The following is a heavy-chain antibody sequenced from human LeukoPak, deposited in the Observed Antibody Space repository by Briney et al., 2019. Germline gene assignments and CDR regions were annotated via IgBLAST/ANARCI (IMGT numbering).Heavy chain of an antibody. V-gene: IGHV4-34*01. CDR3: GGVRGVIRNWFDP. CDR1: GGPFSGYY. J-gene: IGHJ5*02. D-gene: IGHD3-10*01. CDR2: INHSGST. Sequence: SETLSLTCAVYGGPFSGYYWSWIRQPPGKGLEWIGEINHSGSTNYNPSLKSRVTISVDTSKNQFSLKLSSVTAADTAVYYCGGVRGVIRNWFDPWGQGTLVTVSS.